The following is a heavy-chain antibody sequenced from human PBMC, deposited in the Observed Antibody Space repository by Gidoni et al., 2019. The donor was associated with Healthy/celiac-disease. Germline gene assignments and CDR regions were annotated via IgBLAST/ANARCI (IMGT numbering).Heavy chain of an antibody. CDR3: ARDLYGYYDILTGYSPFDY. D-gene: IGHD3-9*01. Sequence: QVQLVESGGGVVQPGRSLRLSCAASGFTFSSFGMPWVRQAPGKGLEWVAGIWYDGSNKYYADSVKGRFTISRDNSKNTLYLQMNSLRAEDTAVYYWARDLYGYYDILTGYSPFDYWGQGTLVTVSS. J-gene: IGHJ4*02. CDR1: GFTFSSFG. V-gene: IGHV3-33*01. CDR2: IWYDGSNK.